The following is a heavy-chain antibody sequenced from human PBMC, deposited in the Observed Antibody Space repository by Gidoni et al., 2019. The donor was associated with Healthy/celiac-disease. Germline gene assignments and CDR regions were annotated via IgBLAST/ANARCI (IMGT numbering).Heavy chain of an antibody. CDR1: GFTFSSYA. Sequence: EVRRLESGGGLVQPGGSLRLAGAASGFTFSSYAMSWVGQAPGEGRGWVSAISGSGGSTYYADSVKGRFTISRDNSKNTLYLQMNSLRAEDTAVYYCAKSRVLWFGELLDYWGQGTLVTVSS. J-gene: IGHJ4*02. D-gene: IGHD3-10*01. V-gene: IGHV3-23*01. CDR3: AKSRVLWFGELLDY. CDR2: ISGSGGST.